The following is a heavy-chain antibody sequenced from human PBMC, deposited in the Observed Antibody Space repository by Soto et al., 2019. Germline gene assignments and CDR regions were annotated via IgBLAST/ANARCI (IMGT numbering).Heavy chain of an antibody. Sequence: SETLSLTCTVSGGSISSGGYYWSWIRQHPGKGLEWIGYIYYSGSTYYNPSLKSRVTISVDTSKNQFSLKLSSVTAADTAVYYCAREGDNYYDPFDYWGQGTLVTVSS. CDR3: AREGDNYYDPFDY. CDR1: GGSISSGGYY. J-gene: IGHJ4*02. CDR2: IYYSGST. D-gene: IGHD3-22*01. V-gene: IGHV4-31*03.